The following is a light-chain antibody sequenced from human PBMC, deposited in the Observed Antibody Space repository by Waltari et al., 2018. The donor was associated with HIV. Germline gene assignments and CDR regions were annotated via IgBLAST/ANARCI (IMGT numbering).Light chain of an antibody. J-gene: IGLJ2*01. CDR2: DTF. Sequence: QAVVTQEPSLTVSPGGTVTLTCGSSNGPVTSGHHAYWFQQKSGQAPRTLIYDTFNKHSWTPARFSGALLGGKAALTLSGAQPEDEAEYFCLLSYAGARPVVFGGGTSLTVL. CDR3: LLSYAGARPVV. CDR1: NGPVTSGHH. V-gene: IGLV7-46*01.